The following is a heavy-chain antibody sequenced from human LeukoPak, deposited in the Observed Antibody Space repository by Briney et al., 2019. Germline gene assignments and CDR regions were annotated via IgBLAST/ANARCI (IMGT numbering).Heavy chain of an antibody. J-gene: IGHJ5*02. CDR2: INHSGST. CDR3: AGALKTPTYWFDP. Sequence: SETLSLTCAVYGGSFSGYYWSWIRQPPGKGLEWIGEINHSGSTNYNPSLKSRVTISVDTSKNQFSLKLSSVTAADTAVYYCAGALKTPTYWFDPWGQGTRVTVSS. V-gene: IGHV4-34*01. CDR1: GGSFSGYY.